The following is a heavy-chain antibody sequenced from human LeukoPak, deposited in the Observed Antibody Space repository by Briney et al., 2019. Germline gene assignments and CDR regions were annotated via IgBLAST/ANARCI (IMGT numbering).Heavy chain of an antibody. D-gene: IGHD3-16*01. J-gene: IGHJ6*02. CDR3: ARGGGLDV. V-gene: IGHV3-7*03. CDR2: INHNGNVN. CDR1: GFTFGSYW. Sequence: SGGSLRLSYAASGFTFGSYWMNWARQAPGKGLEWVASINHNGNVNYYVDSVKGRFTISRDNAKNSLYLQMSNLRAEDTAVYFCARGGGLDVWGQGATVTVSS.